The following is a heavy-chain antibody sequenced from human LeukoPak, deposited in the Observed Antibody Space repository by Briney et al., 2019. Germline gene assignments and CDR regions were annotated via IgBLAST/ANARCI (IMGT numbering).Heavy chain of an antibody. V-gene: IGHV1-46*01. Sequence: ASVKVSCKASRYTFTTYYMHWVRQAPGQGLEWVGIINPSGGSTSYAQKFQGRVTMTRDTSTSTVYMELSSLRSDDTAVYYCAVRGSCSGGSCYSVDYWGQGTLVTVSA. CDR2: INPSGGST. CDR1: RYTFTTYY. J-gene: IGHJ4*02. CDR3: AVRGSCSGGSCYSVDY. D-gene: IGHD2-15*01.